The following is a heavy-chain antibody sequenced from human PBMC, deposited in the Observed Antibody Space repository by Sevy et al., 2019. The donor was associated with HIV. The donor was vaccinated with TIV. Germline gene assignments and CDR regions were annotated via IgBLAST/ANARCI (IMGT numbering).Heavy chain of an antibody. D-gene: IGHD3-10*02. CDR3: TRGRYTYVPFDY. CDR1: GFTFGDYA. V-gene: IGHV3-49*03. J-gene: IGHJ4*02. CDR2: IRTKAYGGTT. Sequence: GGSLRLSCTASGFTFGDYAMNWFRQAPGKGLEWVGFIRTKAYGGTTEYAASVKGRFTISREDSKSIADLQMNSLKTEDTAVYYCTRGRYTYVPFDYWGQGTLVTVSS.